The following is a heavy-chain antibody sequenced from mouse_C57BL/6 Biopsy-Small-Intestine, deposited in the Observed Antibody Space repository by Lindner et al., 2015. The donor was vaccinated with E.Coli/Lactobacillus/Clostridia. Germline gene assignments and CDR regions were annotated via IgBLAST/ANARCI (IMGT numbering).Heavy chain of an antibody. D-gene: IGHD2-3*01. J-gene: IGHJ2*01. Sequence: VQLQESGPELVKPGDSVKMSCKASGYTFTDYYMDWVKQSHGKSLEWIGYIYPNNGGTSYNQKFKDKATLTVDRSSSTAYMELHSLTSEDSAVYYCARSGDGYLPFDYWGQGTTLTVSS. CDR3: ARSGDGYLPFDY. CDR2: IYPNNGGT. V-gene: IGHV1-34*02. CDR1: GYTFTDYY.